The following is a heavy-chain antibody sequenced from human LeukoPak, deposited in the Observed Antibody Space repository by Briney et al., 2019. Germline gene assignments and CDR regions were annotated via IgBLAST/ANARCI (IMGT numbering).Heavy chain of an antibody. Sequence: GGSLRLSCAASGFTFSSYGMHWVRQAPGKGLEWVAVISYDGSNKYYADSVKGRFTISRDNSKNTLYLQMNSLRAEDTAVYYCAKVGGYSGSSSGSDYYYMDVWGKGTTVTVSS. D-gene: IGHD1-26*01. CDR3: AKVGGYSGSSSGSDYYYMDV. J-gene: IGHJ6*03. V-gene: IGHV3-30*18. CDR2: ISYDGSNK. CDR1: GFTFSSYG.